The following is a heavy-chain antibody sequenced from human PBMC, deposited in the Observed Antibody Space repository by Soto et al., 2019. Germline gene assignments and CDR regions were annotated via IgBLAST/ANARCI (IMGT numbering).Heavy chain of an antibody. CDR2: IYYSGST. CDR3: ARQAGPSEYFQH. J-gene: IGHJ1*01. D-gene: IGHD6-19*01. Sequence: QLQLQESSPGLVKPSETLSLTCTVSGGSISSSSYYWGWIRQPPGKGLEWIGSIYYSGSTYYNPSLKRRVTISVDTSKNQFSLKLSSVTAADTAVYYCARQAGPSEYFQHWGQGTLVTVSS. CDR1: GGSISSSSYY. V-gene: IGHV4-39*01.